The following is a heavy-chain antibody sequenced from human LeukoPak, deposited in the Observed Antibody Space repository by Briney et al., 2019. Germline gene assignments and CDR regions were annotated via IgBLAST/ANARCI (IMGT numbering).Heavy chain of an antibody. J-gene: IGHJ4*02. D-gene: IGHD1-1*01. V-gene: IGHV6-1*01. CDR3: ARGNGHIHGSCYFDY. CDR1: GDSVSSKSAA. CDR2: TFYRSKWSN. Sequence: SQTLSLTCAISGDSVSSKSAAWNWIRQSPSRGLEWLGRTFYRSKWSNEYAVSVKSRITINPNTSKNQFSLHLNSVTPEDTAVYFCARGNGHIHGSCYFDYWGQGTLVTVSS.